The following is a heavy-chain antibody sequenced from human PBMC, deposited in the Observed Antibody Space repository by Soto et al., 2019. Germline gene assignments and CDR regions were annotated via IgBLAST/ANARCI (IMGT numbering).Heavy chain of an antibody. CDR1: GFTFSSYA. V-gene: IGHV3-30-3*01. D-gene: IGHD3-3*01. CDR3: ARTESAIFGVVNWFDP. Sequence: GGSLRLSCAASGFTFSSYAMHWVRQAPGKGLEWVAVISYDGSNKYYADSVKGRFTISRDNSKNTLYLQMNSLRAEDTAVYYCARTESAIFGVVNWFDPWGQGTLVTVSS. CDR2: ISYDGSNK. J-gene: IGHJ5*02.